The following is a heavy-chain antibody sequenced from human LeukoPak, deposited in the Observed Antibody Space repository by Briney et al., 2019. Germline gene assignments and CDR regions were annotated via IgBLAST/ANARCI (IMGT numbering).Heavy chain of an antibody. CDR3: ARWASISREPGGFFDH. Sequence: SETLSLTCTVSGDSVTNDFFWGWVQQPPGKELEWIGSFCLGRDTYYRPSLKSRVTISVDTSKNQFSLNLNSVTAADTAVYYCARWASISREPGGFFDHWGQGTLVTVSS. D-gene: IGHD1-14*01. V-gene: IGHV4-38-2*02. CDR2: FCLGRDT. J-gene: IGHJ4*02. CDR1: GDSVTNDFF.